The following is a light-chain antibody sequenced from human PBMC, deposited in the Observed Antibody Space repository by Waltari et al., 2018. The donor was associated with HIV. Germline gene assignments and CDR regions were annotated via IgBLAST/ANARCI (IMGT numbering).Light chain of an antibody. CDR1: QTVLYTSNNKNY. Sequence: DIVMTQSPDSLAVSLGERATINCKSSQTVLYTSNNKNYLAWYQQKPGQPPKLLIYGASTRESGVPDRFSGSGSGTDFTLTISNMQAADVAVYYCQQYYGNPLTFGGGTKVEIK. CDR3: QQYYGNPLT. V-gene: IGKV4-1*01. J-gene: IGKJ4*01. CDR2: GAS.